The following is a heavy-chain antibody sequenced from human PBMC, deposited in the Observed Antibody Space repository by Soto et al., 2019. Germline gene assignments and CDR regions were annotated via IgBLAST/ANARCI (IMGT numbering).Heavy chain of an antibody. J-gene: IGHJ6*02. V-gene: IGHV3-7*03. D-gene: IGHD6-19*01. Sequence: EVQLVESGGGLVQPGGSLRLSCAASGFTFSSYWMSWVRQAPGKGLEWVANIKQDGSEKYYVDSVKGRFTISRDNAKNSLYLQMNSLRAEDTAVYYCAREVSCGWEDYYYYGMDVWGQGTTVTVSS. CDR3: AREVSCGWEDYYYYGMDV. CDR1: GFTFSSYW. CDR2: IKQDGSEK.